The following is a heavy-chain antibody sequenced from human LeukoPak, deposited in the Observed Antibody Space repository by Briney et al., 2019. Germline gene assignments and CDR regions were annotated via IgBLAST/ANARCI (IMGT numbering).Heavy chain of an antibody. CDR3: ASLDFWSGYSNGMDV. V-gene: IGHV1-8*01. CDR1: GYTFTSYD. D-gene: IGHD3-3*01. CDR2: MNPNSGNT. J-gene: IGHJ6*02. Sequence: ASVKVSCKASGYTFTSYDINWVRQATGQGLEWMGWMNPNSGNTGYAQKFQGRVTMTRNTSISTAYMELSSLRSGDTAVYYCASLDFWSGYSNGMDVWGQGTTVTVSS.